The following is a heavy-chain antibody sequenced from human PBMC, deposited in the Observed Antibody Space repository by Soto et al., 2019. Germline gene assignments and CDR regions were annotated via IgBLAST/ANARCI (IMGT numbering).Heavy chain of an antibody. CDR2: IIPIFGTA. CDR1: GGTFSSYA. CDR3: ASYPTLVPAASFALDI. Sequence: QVQLVQSGAEVKKPGSSVKVSCKASGGTFSSYAISWVRQAPGQGLEWMGGIIPIFGTANYAQKFQGRVTITADESTSTAYMELSSLRSEDTAVYYCASYPTLVPAASFALDIWGQGTMVTVSS. J-gene: IGHJ3*02. V-gene: IGHV1-69*12. D-gene: IGHD2-2*01.